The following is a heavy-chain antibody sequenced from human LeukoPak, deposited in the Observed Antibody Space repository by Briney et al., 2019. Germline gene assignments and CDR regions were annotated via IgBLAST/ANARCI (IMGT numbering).Heavy chain of an antibody. Sequence: GGSLRLSCAASGFTFSSYGMHWVRQAPGKGLEWVSAISGSGGSTYYADSVKGRFTISRDNSKNTLYLQMNSLRAEDTAVYYCAKVNGDYSNWFDPWGQGTLVTVSS. D-gene: IGHD4-17*01. CDR2: ISGSGGST. CDR3: AKVNGDYSNWFDP. CDR1: GFTFSSYG. J-gene: IGHJ5*02. V-gene: IGHV3-23*01.